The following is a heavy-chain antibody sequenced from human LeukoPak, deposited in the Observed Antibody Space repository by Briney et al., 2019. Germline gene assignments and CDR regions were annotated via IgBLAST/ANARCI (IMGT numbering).Heavy chain of an antibody. CDR3: ARYYSGMDV. Sequence: SETLSLTCAVSGYSVTSSSWWGWIRQPPGKGLDWIGYIYYSGSTNYNPSLKSRVTISVDTSKNQFSLKLNSVTAADTAVYYCARYYSGMDVWGQGTTVTVSS. CDR2: IYYSGST. CDR1: GYSVTSSSW. J-gene: IGHJ6*02. V-gene: IGHV4-28*01.